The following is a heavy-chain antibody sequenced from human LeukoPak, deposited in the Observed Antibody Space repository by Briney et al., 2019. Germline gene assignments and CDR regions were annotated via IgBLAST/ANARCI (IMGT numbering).Heavy chain of an antibody. CDR3: AKGLGYCSSTSCLPNDY. J-gene: IGHJ4*02. D-gene: IGHD2-2*01. CDR2: ISYDGSNK. CDR1: GFTFSSYG. V-gene: IGHV3-30*18. Sequence: GGSLRFSCAASGFTFSSYGMHWVRQAPGKGLEWVAVISYDGSNKYYADSVKGRFTISRDNSKNTLYLQMNSLRAEDTAVYYCAKGLGYCSSTSCLPNDYWGQGTLVTVSS.